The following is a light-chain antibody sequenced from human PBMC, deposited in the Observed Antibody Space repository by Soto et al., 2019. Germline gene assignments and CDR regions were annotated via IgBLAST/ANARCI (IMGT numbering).Light chain of an antibody. CDR1: QDISNY. CDR3: KQSDSFPIT. V-gene: IGKV1-33*01. J-gene: IGKJ5*01. Sequence: DIQMTQSPSSLSASFGDRVTITCRASQDISNYLNWYQQRPGKAPKLLIYDASNLERGVTSRFSGTRSGTHFTFAITSLQPEDVATYYCKQSDSFPITVGQGTRLEI. CDR2: DAS.